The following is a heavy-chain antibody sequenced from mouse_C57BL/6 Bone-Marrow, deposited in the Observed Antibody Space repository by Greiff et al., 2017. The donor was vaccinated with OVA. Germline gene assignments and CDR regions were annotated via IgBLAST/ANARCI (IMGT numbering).Heavy chain of an antibody. Sequence: QVTLKECGPGILQPSQTLSLTCSFSGFSLSTFGMGVGWIRQPSGKGLEWLAHIWWDDDKYYNPALKSRLTISKDTSKNQVFLKIANVDTADTATYYCARIIYYGSSFHFDYWGQGTTLTVSS. CDR1: GFSLSTFGMG. D-gene: IGHD1-1*01. CDR2: IWWDDDK. CDR3: ARIIYYGSSFHFDY. V-gene: IGHV8-8*01. J-gene: IGHJ2*01.